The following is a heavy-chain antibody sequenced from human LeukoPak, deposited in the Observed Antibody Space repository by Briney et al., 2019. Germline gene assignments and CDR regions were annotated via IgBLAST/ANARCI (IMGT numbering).Heavy chain of an antibody. CDR3: ARVLRGAYYHILTGRADY. CDR2: ISAYNGNT. J-gene: IGHJ4*02. V-gene: IGHV1-18*01. CDR1: GYTFTSYG. Sequence: ASVKVSCKASGYTFTSYGISWVRQAPGQGLEWMGWISAYNGNTNYAQKLQGRVTMTTDTSTSTAYMELRSLRSDDTAVYYCARVLRGAYYHILTGRADYWGQGTLVTVSS. D-gene: IGHD3-9*01.